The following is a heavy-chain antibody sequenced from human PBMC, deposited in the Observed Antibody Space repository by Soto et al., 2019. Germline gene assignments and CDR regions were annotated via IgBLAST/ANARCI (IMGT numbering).Heavy chain of an antibody. J-gene: IGHJ6*02. D-gene: IGHD3-22*01. CDR1: GFTFSSYA. CDR2: ISGSGGST. Sequence: HPGGSLRLSCAASGFTFSSYAMSWVRQAPGKGLEWVSAISGSGGSTYYADSVKGRFTISRDNSKNTLYLQMNSLRAEDTAVYYCANGYYYDSSGYYPWYYGMDVWGQGTTVTVS. V-gene: IGHV3-23*01. CDR3: ANGYYYDSSGYYPWYYGMDV.